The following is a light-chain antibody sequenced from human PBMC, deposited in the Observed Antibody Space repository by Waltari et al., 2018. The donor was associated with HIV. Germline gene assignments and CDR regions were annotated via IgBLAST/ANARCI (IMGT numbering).Light chain of an antibody. CDR3: SSYATTNDFYIL. J-gene: IGLJ2*01. CDR1: NSDIGNSDY. CDR2: EVY. V-gene: IGLV2-8*01. Sequence: QSALTQPPSASGSPGQSVTIPCTGTNSDIGNSDYVARYQQHPGKPPKLIISEVYKRPSGVPNRFSGSKSGNTASLTVSGLQAEDEADYYCSSYATTNDFYILFGGGTKLTVL.